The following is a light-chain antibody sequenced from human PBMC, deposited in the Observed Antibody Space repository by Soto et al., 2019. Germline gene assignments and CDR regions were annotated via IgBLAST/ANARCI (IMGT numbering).Light chain of an antibody. Sequence: DIQMTQSPLSLSASVGESVTITCRASQNITNFLNWYQQKPGKSPMLLIFGTSSLQSGVPSRFRGSRSETDFSLTISGLQPEDFATYICQQSYRSPLNFGPGT. CDR2: GTS. J-gene: IGKJ3*01. CDR1: QNITNF. CDR3: QQSYRSPLN. V-gene: IGKV1-39*01.